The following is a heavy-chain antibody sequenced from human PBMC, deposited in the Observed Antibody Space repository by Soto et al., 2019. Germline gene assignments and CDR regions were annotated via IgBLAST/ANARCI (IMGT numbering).Heavy chain of an antibody. Sequence: PGESLKISCRTSGSRSTSYWIAWVRLIPGKDLEWMGIIFPSDSDTRYSPSFQGQVTISADRSTSTVFLQWASLKASDTAVYLSARKDKSGYFNWFAHWGQGTLVTVPS. CDR3: ARKDKSGYFNWFAH. CDR2: IFPSDSDT. CDR1: GSRSTSYW. J-gene: IGHJ5*02. D-gene: IGHD3-22*01. V-gene: IGHV5-51*01.